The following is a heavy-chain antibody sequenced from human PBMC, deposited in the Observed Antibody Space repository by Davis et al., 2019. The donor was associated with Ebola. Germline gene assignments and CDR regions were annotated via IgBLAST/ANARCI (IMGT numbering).Heavy chain of an antibody. D-gene: IGHD6-19*01. J-gene: IGHJ4*02. CDR3: ARGAVAGLPFDY. CDR1: GGSFSAYY. CDR2: IDHSGST. V-gene: IGHV4-34*01. Sequence: MPSETLSLTCAVYGGSFSAYYWTWIRQPPGKGLEWIGEIDHSGSTNYNPSLKSRVAISVDTSKNQFSLNLNSLTAADTAVYYCARGAVAGLPFDYWGQGTLVTVSS.